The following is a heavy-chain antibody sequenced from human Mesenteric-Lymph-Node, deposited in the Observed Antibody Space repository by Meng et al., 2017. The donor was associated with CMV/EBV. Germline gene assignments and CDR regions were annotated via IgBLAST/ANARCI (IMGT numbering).Heavy chain of an antibody. CDR3: ARDEGYCSSTSCYLFDY. D-gene: IGHD2-2*01. V-gene: IGHV1-46*01. CDR1: GFTFTRYY. J-gene: IGHJ4*02. CDR2: INPDGEST. Sequence: ASVKVSCKASGFTFTRYYIHWVRQAPGQGLEWMAIINPDGESTAYAQNFQGRVTVTRDTSTSTAYMELRSLRSDDTAVYYCARDEGYCSSTSCYLFDYWGQGTLVTVSS.